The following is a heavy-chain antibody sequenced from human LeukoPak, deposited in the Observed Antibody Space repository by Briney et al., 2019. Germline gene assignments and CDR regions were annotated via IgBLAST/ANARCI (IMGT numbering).Heavy chain of an antibody. CDR3: ARDQIRVGRQSSSWYGGYYYYGMDV. CDR1: GFTFSSYS. V-gene: IGHV3-48*01. J-gene: IGHJ6*02. CDR2: ISSSSSTI. D-gene: IGHD6-13*01. Sequence: PGGSLRLSCAASGFTFSSYSMNWVRQAPGKGLEWVSYISSSSSTIYYADSVKGRFTISRDNAKNSLYLQMNSLRAEDTAVYYCARDQIRVGRQSSSWYGGYYYYGMDVWGQGTTVTVSS.